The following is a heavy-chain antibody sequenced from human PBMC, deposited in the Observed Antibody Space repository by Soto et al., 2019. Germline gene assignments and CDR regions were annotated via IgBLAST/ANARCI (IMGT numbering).Heavy chain of an antibody. D-gene: IGHD6-6*01. CDR1: GISLSTSGVG. V-gene: IGHV2-5*01. J-gene: IGHJ3*01. CDR2: NYWNDDK. CDR3: ARGLATLPVFAFDV. Sequence: QITVKGSGPTLVKPTQTLTLTCSLSGISLSTSGVGLGWIRQTPGKALEWLALNYWNDDKHYSPSLKGRLTITKDTSKNQAVLTMTDMDPVDTATYYCARGLATLPVFAFDVWGQGTVVTVSS.